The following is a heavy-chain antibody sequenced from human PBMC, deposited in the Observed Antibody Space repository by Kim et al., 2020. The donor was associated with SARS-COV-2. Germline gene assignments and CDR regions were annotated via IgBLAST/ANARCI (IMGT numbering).Heavy chain of an antibody. CDR3: AGGAHYSRTYAGSFDP. CDR1: GLTLSNSA. D-gene: IGHD1-26*01. J-gene: IGHJ5*02. CDR2: LSYNGSNT. V-gene: IGHV3-30*04. Sequence: GGSLRLSCAVSGLTLSNSAIHWVRQTPGKGLEWVTSLSYNGSNTYYADSVRGRFSISRDDSKNTVFLQMSSLRPEDTAVYHCAGGAHYSRTYAGSFDPWGQGTLVTVSS.